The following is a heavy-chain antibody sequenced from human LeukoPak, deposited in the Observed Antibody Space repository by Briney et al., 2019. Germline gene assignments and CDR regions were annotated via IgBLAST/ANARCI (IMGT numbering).Heavy chain of an antibody. Sequence: GSLRLSCAVSGFTFSGSAMHWVRQASGKGLEWVGRIRSKANSYATSYAASLKGRFTISRDDSKNTAYLQMNSLKTKDTAVYYCTRRYYHDSSGYYNGDYWGQGTLVTVSS. CDR1: GFTFSGSA. CDR3: TRRYYHDSSGYYNGDY. CDR2: IRSKANSYAT. V-gene: IGHV3-73*01. J-gene: IGHJ4*02. D-gene: IGHD3-22*01.